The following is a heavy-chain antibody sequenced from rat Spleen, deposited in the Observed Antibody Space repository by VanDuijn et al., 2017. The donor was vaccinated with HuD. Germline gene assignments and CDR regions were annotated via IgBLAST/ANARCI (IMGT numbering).Heavy chain of an antibody. J-gene: IGHJ2*01. CDR3: ARHTYGGFEAFDY. CDR1: GFSLTRNG. D-gene: IGHD1-11*01. CDR2: IWAGGTT. Sequence: QVQLKESGPGLMQPSETLSLTCTVPGFSLTRNGVGWVRQPLGKGLVWMGTIWAGGTTNFNSAVQSRLTISRDTSKSQVFLKMNSLQPEDTGAYYCARHTYGGFEAFDYWGQGVMVTVSS. V-gene: IGHV2-72*01.